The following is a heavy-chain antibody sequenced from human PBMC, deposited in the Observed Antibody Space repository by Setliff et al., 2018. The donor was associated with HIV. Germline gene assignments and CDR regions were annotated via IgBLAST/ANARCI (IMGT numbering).Heavy chain of an antibody. CDR3: ARGYCSNGVCQSFDH. CDR1: GYTFNRYG. D-gene: IGHD2-8*01. V-gene: IGHV1-18*01. Sequence: ASVTVSCQATGYTFNRYGISWVRQAPGQGREWMGWINGYNGNTNYAQKVQGRVTMTTDTSTSTAYMELRSLRSDDTDVYYCARGYCSNGVCQSFDHWGQGTLVTVSS. J-gene: IGHJ4*02. CDR2: INGYNGNT.